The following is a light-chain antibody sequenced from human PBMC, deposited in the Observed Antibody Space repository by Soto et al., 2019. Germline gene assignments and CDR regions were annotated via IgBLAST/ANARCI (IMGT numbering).Light chain of an antibody. J-gene: IGKJ5*01. V-gene: IGKV3-20*01. Sequence: EIPLTQSPGTLSLSPGERATLSCRASQSVTSTYLAWYQQKPGQAPRLLIYGASSRAIGIPDRFSGSVSGSDFILTINRLEPEDFAVYYCQQYGSSHTFGQGTRLENK. CDR1: QSVTSTY. CDR2: GAS. CDR3: QQYGSSHT.